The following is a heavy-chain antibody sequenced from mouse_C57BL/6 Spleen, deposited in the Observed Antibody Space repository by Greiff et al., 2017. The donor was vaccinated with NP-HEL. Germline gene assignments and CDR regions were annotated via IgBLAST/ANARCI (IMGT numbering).Heavy chain of an antibody. J-gene: IGHJ4*01. CDR1: GFSLTSYG. CDR3: ARHTPPHYYAMDY. V-gene: IGHV2-6-1*01. CDR2: IWSDGST. Sequence: QVQLKESGPGLVAPSQSLSITCTVSGFSLTSYGVHWVRQPPGKGLEWLVVIWSDGSTTYNSALKSRLSISKDNSKSQVFLKMNSLQTEDTAMYYCARHTPPHYYAMDYWGQGTSVTVSS.